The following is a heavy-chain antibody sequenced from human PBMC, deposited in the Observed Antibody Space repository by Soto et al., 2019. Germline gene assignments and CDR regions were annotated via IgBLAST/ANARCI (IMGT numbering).Heavy chain of an antibody. CDR3: STRAYDTNGYYRFDP. D-gene: IGHD3-22*01. Sequence: SETLSLTCAVYGVSFSGHFWPWIRQSPGKGLEWIGDINHSGRVNYSPSLKSRVTISLDTSKNQFSLTLSAVTAADTAMYYCSTRAYDTNGYYRFDPWGQGTLVTVSS. V-gene: IGHV4-34*01. CDR2: INHSGRV. J-gene: IGHJ5*01. CDR1: GVSFSGHF.